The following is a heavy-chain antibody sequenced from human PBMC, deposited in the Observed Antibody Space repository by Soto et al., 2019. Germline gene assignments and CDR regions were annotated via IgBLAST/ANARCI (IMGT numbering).Heavy chain of an antibody. CDR2: IYYSGST. Sequence: SETLSLTCTVSGGSISSYYWSWIRQPPGKGLEWIGYIYYSGSTNYNPSLKSRVTISVDTSKNQFSLKLSSVTAADTAVYYCARESIKAEKYYYYYGMDVWGQGTTVTVSS. J-gene: IGHJ6*02. V-gene: IGHV4-59*01. CDR3: ARESIKAEKYYYYYGMDV. CDR1: GGSISSYY. D-gene: IGHD6-6*01.